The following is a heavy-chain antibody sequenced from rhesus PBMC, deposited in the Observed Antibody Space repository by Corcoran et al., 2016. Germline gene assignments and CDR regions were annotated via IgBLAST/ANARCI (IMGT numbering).Heavy chain of an antibody. CDR1: GYSFSSNY. V-gene: IGHV4-122*02. Sequence: QVQLQESGPGLVKPSETLSLTCAVSGYSFSSNYWSWIRQPPGKGLEWIWYITYRGSTSYNPSLKSRVTISRDTSKNQFSLKLSSVTAADTAVYYCAAVAGVDYWGQGVLVTVSS. D-gene: IGHD4-29*01. J-gene: IGHJ4*01. CDR2: ITYRGST. CDR3: AAVAGVDY.